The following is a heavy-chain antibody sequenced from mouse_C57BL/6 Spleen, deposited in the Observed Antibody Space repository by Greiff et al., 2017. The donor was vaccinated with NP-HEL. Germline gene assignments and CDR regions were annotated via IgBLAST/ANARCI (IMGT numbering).Heavy chain of an antibody. J-gene: IGHJ2*01. V-gene: IGHV3-6*01. CDR2: ISYDGSN. Sequence: EVKLMESGPGLVKPSQSLSLTCSVTGYSITSGYYWNWIRQFPGNKLEWMGYISYDGSNNYNPSLKNRISITRDTSKNQFFLKLNSVTTEDTATYYCAREGTVADYWGQGTTLTVTS. CDR1: GYSITSGYY. CDR3: AREGTVADY. D-gene: IGHD1-1*01.